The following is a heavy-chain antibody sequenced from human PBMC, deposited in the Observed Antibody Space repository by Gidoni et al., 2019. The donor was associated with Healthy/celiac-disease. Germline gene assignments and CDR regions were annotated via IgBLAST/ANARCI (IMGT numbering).Heavy chain of an antibody. Sequence: QVQLVESGGGVVQPGRSLRRSWAASGFTFSSYGMHWVRQAPGKGLEWVAVIWYDGSNKYYADSVKGRFTISRDNSKNTLYLQMNSLRAEDTAVYYCARDRGNGDYAYFDYWGQGTLVTVSS. J-gene: IGHJ4*02. CDR2: IWYDGSNK. D-gene: IGHD4-17*01. CDR3: ARDRGNGDYAYFDY. V-gene: IGHV3-33*01. CDR1: GFTFSSYG.